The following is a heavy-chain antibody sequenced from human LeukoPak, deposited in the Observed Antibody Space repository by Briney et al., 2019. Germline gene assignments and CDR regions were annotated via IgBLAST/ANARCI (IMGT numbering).Heavy chain of an antibody. J-gene: IGHJ4*02. Sequence: TSETLSLTCTVSGYSISSGYYWGWIRQPPGKGLEWIGSVFYSGSTYYSPSLKSRVTISVDTSKNQFSLSLSSVTAADTAIYFCVRETAGYSSFDWGQGTLVTVSS. V-gene: IGHV4-38-2*02. D-gene: IGHD5-18*01. CDR3: VRETAGYSSFD. CDR2: VFYSGST. CDR1: GYSISSGYY.